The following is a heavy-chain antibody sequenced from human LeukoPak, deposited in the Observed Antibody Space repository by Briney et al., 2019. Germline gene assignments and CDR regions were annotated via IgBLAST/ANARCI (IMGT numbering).Heavy chain of an antibody. J-gene: IGHJ4*02. CDR3: AKAHKVRSVTGIDY. CDR1: GFTFSSYG. D-gene: IGHD6-19*01. Sequence: GGSLRLSCAASGFTFSSYGMHWVRQAPGKGLEWVAFIRYDGSNKYYADSVKGRFTISRDNSKNTLYLQMNSLRAEDTAVYYCAKAHKVRSVTGIDYWGQGTLVTVSS. V-gene: IGHV3-30*02. CDR2: IRYDGSNK.